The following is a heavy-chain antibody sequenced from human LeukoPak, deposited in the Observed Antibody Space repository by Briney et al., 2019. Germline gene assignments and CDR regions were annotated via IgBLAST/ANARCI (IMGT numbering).Heavy chain of an antibody. CDR3: ARGGGDSSYAFDI. J-gene: IGHJ3*02. CDR1: GGSISSYY. Sequence: SETLSLTCTVSGGSISSYYWSWIRQPPGKGLEWIGYIYYSGSTNYNPSLKSRVTISVDTSKNQFSLKLSSVTAADTAVYYCARGGGDSSYAFDIWGQGTMVTVSS. CDR2: IYYSGST. D-gene: IGHD3-22*01. V-gene: IGHV4-59*08.